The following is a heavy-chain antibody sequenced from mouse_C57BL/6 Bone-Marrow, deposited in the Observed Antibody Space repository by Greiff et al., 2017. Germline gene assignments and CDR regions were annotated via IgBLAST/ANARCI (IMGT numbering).Heavy chain of an antibody. CDR2: INPSNGGT. CDR3: ARGITTVVAHFDY. Sequence: QVQLQQPGTELVKPGASVKLSCKASGYTFTSYWMHWVKQRPGQGLEWIGNINPSNGGTNYNEKFKSKATLTVDKSSSTAYMQLSSLTSEDSAVYYGARGITTVVAHFDYWGQGTTLTVSS. CDR1: GYTFTSYW. D-gene: IGHD1-1*01. J-gene: IGHJ2*01. V-gene: IGHV1-53*01.